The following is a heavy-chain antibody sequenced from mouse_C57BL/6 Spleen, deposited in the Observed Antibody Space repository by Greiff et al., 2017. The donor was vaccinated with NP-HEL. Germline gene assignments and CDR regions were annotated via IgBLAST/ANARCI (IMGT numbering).Heavy chain of an antibody. CDR1: GYTFTSYG. CDR2: IYPRSGNT. D-gene: IGHD2-5*01. CDR3: ARWGRYSNYEVWFAY. V-gene: IGHV1-81*01. J-gene: IGHJ3*01. Sequence: QVQLKESGAELARPGASVKLSCKASGYTFTSYGISWVKQRTGQGLEWIGEIYPRSGNTYYNEKFKGKATLTADKSSSTAYMELRSLTSEDSAVYFCARWGRYSNYEVWFAYWGQGTLVTVSA.